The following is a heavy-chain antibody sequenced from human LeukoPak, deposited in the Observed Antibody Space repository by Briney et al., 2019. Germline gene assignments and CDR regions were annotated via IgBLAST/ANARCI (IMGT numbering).Heavy chain of an antibody. J-gene: IGHJ4*02. Sequence: PSETLSLTCTVAASSVSSYFWSWIRQPPGKGLEWIGYISYSGTTNYNPSLKSRVTISVDTSKNQFSLTLSSVTAADTAIYYCASTGELLGVQYFDYWGQGTLVTVSS. D-gene: IGHD1-26*01. CDR3: ASTGELLGVQYFDY. V-gene: IGHV4-59*02. CDR2: ISYSGTT. CDR1: ASSVSSYF.